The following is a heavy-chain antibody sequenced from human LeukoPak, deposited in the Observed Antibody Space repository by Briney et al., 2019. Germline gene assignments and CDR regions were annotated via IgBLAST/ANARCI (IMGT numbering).Heavy chain of an antibody. CDR3: ARTPTLSGEFDY. Sequence: GGSLRLSCAASGFTFSSYSMNWVRQAPGKGLEWVSSISSSSNYIYYADSVKGRFTISRDHAKNSLYLQLNSLRAEDTAVYYCARTPTLSGEFDYWGQGTLVIVSS. J-gene: IGHJ4*02. CDR1: GFTFSSYS. D-gene: IGHD2-15*01. V-gene: IGHV3-21*01. CDR2: ISSSSNYI.